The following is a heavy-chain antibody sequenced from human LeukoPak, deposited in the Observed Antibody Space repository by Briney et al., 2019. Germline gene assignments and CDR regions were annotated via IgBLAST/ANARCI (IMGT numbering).Heavy chain of an antibody. D-gene: IGHD3-10*01. CDR3: AKGTERYREVSSFDF. Sequence: GGSLRLSCAASGFTFSNYEMTWVRQPPGKGLEWVSAITARGDGTYYADLVKGRFTISRDNSKNTLYLQMNSLRAEDSAAYYCAKGTERYREVSSFDFWGQGTLVTVSS. CDR2: ITARGDGT. J-gene: IGHJ4*02. V-gene: IGHV3-23*01. CDR1: GFTFSNYE.